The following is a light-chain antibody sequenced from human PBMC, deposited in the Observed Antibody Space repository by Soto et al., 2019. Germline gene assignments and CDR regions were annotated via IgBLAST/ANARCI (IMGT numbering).Light chain of an antibody. J-gene: IGKJ2*01. Sequence: EIVLTQSPATLSLSPGERATLSCRASQRVSSFLAWYQQKPGQAPRLLIYGASSRATGIPDRFSGSGSGTDFTLTISRLEPEDFAVYYCQQYGSSPPYTFGQGTKVDIK. CDR1: QRVSSF. V-gene: IGKV3-20*01. CDR3: QQYGSSPPYT. CDR2: GAS.